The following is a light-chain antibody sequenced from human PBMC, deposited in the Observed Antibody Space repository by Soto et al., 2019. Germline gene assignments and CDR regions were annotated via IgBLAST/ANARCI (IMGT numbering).Light chain of an antibody. CDR3: QQHSRSIT. CDR1: QSVNNNY. V-gene: IGKV3-20*01. J-gene: IGKJ4*01. Sequence: VLTQSPGTLSLSPGERATLSCRASQSVNNNYLAWYQQKPGQSPRLLIYGASIRATAIPDRFSGSGSGTDFTLTISRLEPEDSAVYYCQQHSRSITFGGGTK. CDR2: GAS.